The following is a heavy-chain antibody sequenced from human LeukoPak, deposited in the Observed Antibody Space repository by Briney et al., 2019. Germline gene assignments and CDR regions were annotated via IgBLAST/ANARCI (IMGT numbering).Heavy chain of an antibody. CDR3: ARDILRGRNWFDP. CDR2: IKQDGSEK. V-gene: IGHV3-7*01. CDR1: GFTFSSYW. J-gene: IGHJ5*02. Sequence: GGSLRLSCAASGFTFSSYWMSWVRQAPGKGLEWVANIKQDGSEKYYVDSVKGRFTISRDNAKNSLYLQMNSLRAEDTAVYYCARDILRGRNWFDPWGQETLVTVSS. D-gene: IGHD4-17*01.